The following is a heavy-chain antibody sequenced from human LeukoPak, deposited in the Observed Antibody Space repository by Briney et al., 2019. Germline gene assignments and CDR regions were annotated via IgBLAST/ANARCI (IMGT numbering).Heavy chain of an antibody. D-gene: IGHD3-10*01. CDR1: GDSINNHF. CDR2: IYYSGST. CDR3: ARIYYYGSLYYFDY. J-gene: IGHJ4*02. Sequence: SETLSLTCSVSGDSINNHFWSWIRQPPGKGLEWIGYIYYSGSTNYSPSFESRVTISVATSKNQFSLRLKSVTAADTAVYYCARIYYYGSLYYFDYWGQGTLVTVSS. V-gene: IGHV4-59*08.